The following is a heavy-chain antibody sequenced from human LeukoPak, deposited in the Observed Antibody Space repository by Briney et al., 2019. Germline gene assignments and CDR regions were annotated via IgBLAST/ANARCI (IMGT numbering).Heavy chain of an antibody. J-gene: IGHJ3*02. CDR2: ISSSGAKT. CDR1: GFTFSSYS. V-gene: IGHV3-21*01. CDR3: ASLKIRRIGNAFDI. Sequence: GGSLRLSCAASGFTFSSYSMNWVRQAPGKGLQWVSSISSSGAKTYYADSVKGRVTISRDNAKESLFLQMNSLRPEDTALYYCASLKIRRIGNAFDIWGQGTMVTVSS. D-gene: IGHD1-1*01.